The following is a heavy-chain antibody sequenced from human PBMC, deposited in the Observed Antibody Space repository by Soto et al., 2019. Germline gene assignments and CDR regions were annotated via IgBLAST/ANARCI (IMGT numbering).Heavy chain of an antibody. V-gene: IGHV5-51*01. Sequence: GESLKISCEGSGFSFSKYKIGWVRQMPGKGLEWMGIINPGDSDTRYSPSFQGQVTISADKSISTAYLEWLALIYWDDDKRYSPSLKSRLTITKDTSKNQVVLTMTNMDPVDTATYYCAHRLTLPGIAVAGTFDYWGQGTLVTVSS. CDR3: PSLKSRLTITKDTSKNQVVLTMTNMDPVDTATYYCAHRLTLPGIAVAGTFDY. CDR2: INPGDSDT. CDR1: GFSFSKYK. J-gene: IGHJ4*02. D-gene: IGHD2-21*01.